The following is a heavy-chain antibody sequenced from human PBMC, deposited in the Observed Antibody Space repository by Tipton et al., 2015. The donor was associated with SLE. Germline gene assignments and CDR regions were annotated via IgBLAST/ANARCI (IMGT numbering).Heavy chain of an antibody. V-gene: IGHV3-30*04. CDR3: ARAPWDYGSGNNSDY. D-gene: IGHD3-10*01. CDR2: YDGSNK. J-gene: IGHJ4*02. CDR1: GFTFSTYT. Sequence: SLRLSCAASGFTFSTYTMHWVRQAPGKGLEWVAYDGSNKYYADSVRGRFTVSRDNSKNTLFLQMNSLRVDDTAVYYCARAPWDYGSGNNSDYCGQGILVTVSA.